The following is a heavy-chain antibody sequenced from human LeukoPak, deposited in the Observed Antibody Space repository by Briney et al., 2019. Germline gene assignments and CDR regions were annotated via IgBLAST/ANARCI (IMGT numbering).Heavy chain of an antibody. CDR1: GASISVSSYY. V-gene: IGHV4-61*02. CDR2: ISASGGP. Sequence: SQTLSLTCTLSGASISVSSYYWTWMRQPAGKGLGWIGRISASGGPTYTPSLKRRVTMSMDTSRNLFSLKLNSVTAADTAVYYCARAGGVLGYYDYWGQGILVTVSS. D-gene: IGHD3-10*01. CDR3: ARAGGVLGYYDY. J-gene: IGHJ4*02.